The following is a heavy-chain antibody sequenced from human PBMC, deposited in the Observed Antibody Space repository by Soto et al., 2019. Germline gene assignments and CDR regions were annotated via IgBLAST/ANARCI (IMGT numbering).Heavy chain of an antibody. V-gene: IGHV1-18*01. CDR1: GYTFTSYG. CDR2: ISAYNGNT. CDR3: ARDGLYCSSTRCQSPDYYGLDV. J-gene: IGHJ6*02. D-gene: IGHD2-2*01. Sequence: ASVKVSCKASGYTFTSYGISWVRQAPGQGLEWMGWISAYNGNTNYAQKLQGRVTMTTDTSTSTAYMELRSLRSDDTAVYYCARDGLYCSSTRCQSPDYYGLDVWGQGTTVTGSS.